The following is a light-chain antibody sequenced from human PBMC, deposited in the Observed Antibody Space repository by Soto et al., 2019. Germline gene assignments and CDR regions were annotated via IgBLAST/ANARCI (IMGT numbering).Light chain of an antibody. CDR3: QQYNNWPTWT. V-gene: IGKV3-15*01. Sequence: TVMTQSPATLSVSPGERATLSCRASQSVRTNLAWYQQRPGQPPRLLIYGASTRATGIPARFTGDGSGTEFTLTITSLQSEDFAVYYCQQYNNWPTWTFGQGTKVDIK. CDR2: GAS. CDR1: QSVRTN. J-gene: IGKJ1*01.